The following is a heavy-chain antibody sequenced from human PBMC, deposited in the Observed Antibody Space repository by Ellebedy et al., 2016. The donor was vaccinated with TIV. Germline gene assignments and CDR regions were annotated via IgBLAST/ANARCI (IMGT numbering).Heavy chain of an antibody. Sequence: ASVKVSCKASGGTFKNSADSWVRQAPGQGLQWMGGIIPGVGSADYAQRFQGRLTITADGSTSTVHMELNSLGSEDTAVYYCARLGRFGESMPPYYYFGMDVWGQGTTVTVSS. D-gene: IGHD3-10*01. V-gene: IGHV1-69*13. J-gene: IGHJ6*02. CDR3: ARLGRFGESMPPYYYFGMDV. CDR1: GGTFKNSA. CDR2: IIPGVGSA.